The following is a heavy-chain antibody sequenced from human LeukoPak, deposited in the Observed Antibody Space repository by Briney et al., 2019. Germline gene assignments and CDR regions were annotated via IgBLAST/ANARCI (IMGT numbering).Heavy chain of an antibody. CDR1: GGTFSSYA. CDR3: ARARTMIDSPYYYYYYGMDV. Sequence: ASVKVSCKASGGTFSSYAISWVRQAPGQGLEWMGRIIPILGIANYAQKFQGRVTITADKSTSIAYMELSSLRSEDTAVYYCARARTMIDSPYYYYYYGMDVWGQGTTVTVSS. D-gene: IGHD3-22*01. V-gene: IGHV1-69*04. J-gene: IGHJ6*02. CDR2: IIPILGIA.